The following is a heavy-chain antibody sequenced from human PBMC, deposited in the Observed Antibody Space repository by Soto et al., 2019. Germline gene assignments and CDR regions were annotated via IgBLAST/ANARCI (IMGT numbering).Heavy chain of an antibody. CDR1: GGSISSGGYY. J-gene: IGHJ4*02. V-gene: IGHV4-31*03. D-gene: IGHD3-22*01. Sequence: PSETLSLTCTVSGGSISSGGYYWSWIRQHPGKGLEWIGYIYYSGSTYYNPSLKSRVTISVDTSKNQFSLKLSSVTAADTAVYYCARDYYDSSGYYPEYYFDYWGQGTLVTVSS. CDR2: IYYSGST. CDR3: ARDYYDSSGYYPEYYFDY.